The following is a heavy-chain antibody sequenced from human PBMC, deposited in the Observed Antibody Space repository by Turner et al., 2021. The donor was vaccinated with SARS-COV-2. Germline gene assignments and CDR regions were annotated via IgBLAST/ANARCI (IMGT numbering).Heavy chain of an antibody. V-gene: IGHV3-74*01. CDR2: LDSDVTNA. CDR1: GFTFSSYW. Sequence: EEYLVQSGGGLVQPGGSMRLSCAASGFTFSSYWMHWVRQVPGKGLVWVSHLDSDVTNAAYADSVKGRFTISRDNTKNTLYLQMNSLRAEDTAVYFCAALAAPRDYWGQGTQVTVSS. D-gene: IGHD2-15*01. CDR3: AALAAPRDY. J-gene: IGHJ4*02.